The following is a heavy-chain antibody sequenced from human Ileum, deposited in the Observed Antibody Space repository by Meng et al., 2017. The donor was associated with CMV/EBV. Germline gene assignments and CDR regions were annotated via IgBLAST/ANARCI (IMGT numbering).Heavy chain of an antibody. J-gene: IGHJ4*02. Sequence: AGGSISNVLYYWGWIRRPPGKGLEWIGSIYYTGGTHYSPSLKSRVTISLDTSKNHPSLMLSSVTAADTAVYYCARLFGYSYGAIDYWGQGALVTVSS. CDR3: ARLFGYSYGAIDY. CDR1: GGSISNVLYY. CDR2: IYYTGGT. V-gene: IGHV4-39*02. D-gene: IGHD5-18*01.